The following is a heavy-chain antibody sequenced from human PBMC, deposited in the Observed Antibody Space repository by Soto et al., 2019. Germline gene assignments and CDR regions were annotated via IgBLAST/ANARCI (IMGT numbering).Heavy chain of an antibody. V-gene: IGHV4-31*03. J-gene: IGHJ4*02. D-gene: IGHD3-22*01. CDR1: GGSISSGGYY. Sequence: QVQLQESGPGLVKPSQTLSLTCTVSGGSISSGGYYWSWIRQHPGKVLEWIGYIYYSGSTYYNPSLKSRVTITVDTSKNQFSLKLSSVTAADTAVYYCARGDSRPPYYFDYWGQGTLVTVSS. CDR2: IYYSGST. CDR3: ARGDSRPPYYFDY.